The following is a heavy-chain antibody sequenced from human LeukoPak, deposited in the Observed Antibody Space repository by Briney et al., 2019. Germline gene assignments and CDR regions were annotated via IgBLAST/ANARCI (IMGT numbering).Heavy chain of an antibody. V-gene: IGHV4-61*09. CDR2: IYTSGST. CDR1: GGSISSGSYY. CDR3: ARGTPGRRFGELPPDY. J-gene: IGHJ4*02. D-gene: IGHD3-10*01. Sequence: PSETLSLTCTVSGGSISSGSYYWSWIRQPAGKGLEWIGHIYTSGSTNYNPSLKSRVTISVDTSKNQFSLKLSSVTAADTAVYYCARGTPGRRFGELPPDYWGQGTLVTVSS.